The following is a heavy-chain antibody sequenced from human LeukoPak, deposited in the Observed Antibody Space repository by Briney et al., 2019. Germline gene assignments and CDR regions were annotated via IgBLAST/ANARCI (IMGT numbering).Heavy chain of an antibody. Sequence: GRSLRLSCAASGFTFDDYAMHWVRHAPGKGLEWVSGISWNSGSIGYADSVKGRFTISRDNAKNSLYLQMNSLRAEDTALYYCAKALLARYYYGMDVWGQGTTVTVSS. D-gene: IGHD3-10*01. CDR2: ISWNSGSI. CDR3: AKALLARYYYGMDV. CDR1: GFTFDDYA. V-gene: IGHV3-9*01. J-gene: IGHJ6*02.